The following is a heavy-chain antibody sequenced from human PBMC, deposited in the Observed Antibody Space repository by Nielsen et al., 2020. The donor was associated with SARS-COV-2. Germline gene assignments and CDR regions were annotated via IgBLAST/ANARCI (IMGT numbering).Heavy chain of an antibody. CDR1: GFTFTSNYG. J-gene: IGHJ3*02. V-gene: IGHV3-33*01. D-gene: IGHD1-26*01. Sequence: GGSLRLSCAAAGFTFTSNYGMHWVRQAPGKGLEWVAVLGYPGTIKYYADSVKGRFTISGDTSKKMLFLQMDSLRGDDTAVYYCARFAADRASFDIWGQGTMVTVSS. CDR2: LGYPGTIK. CDR3: ARFAADRASFDI.